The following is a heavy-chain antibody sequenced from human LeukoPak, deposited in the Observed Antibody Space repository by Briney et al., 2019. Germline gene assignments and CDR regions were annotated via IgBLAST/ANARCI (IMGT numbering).Heavy chain of an antibody. V-gene: IGHV4-38-2*02. Sequence: SETLSLTCAVSGYSISSGYYWGWIRQPPGKGLEWTGSIYHSGSTYYNPSLKSRVTISVDTSKNQFSLKLSSVTAADTAVYYCARDQLLSYYFDYWGQGTLVTVSS. CDR1: GYSISSGYY. D-gene: IGHD2-2*01. CDR2: IYHSGST. J-gene: IGHJ4*02. CDR3: ARDQLLSYYFDY.